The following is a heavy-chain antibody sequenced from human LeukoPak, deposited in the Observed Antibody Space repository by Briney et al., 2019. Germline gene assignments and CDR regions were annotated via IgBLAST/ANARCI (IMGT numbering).Heavy chain of an antibody. CDR2: IYYIGST. CDR1: GXSISSSTYY. Sequence: SETLSLTWTVSGXSISSSTYYWGWIRQPPGKGLESIWSIYYIGSTNYNPSLKRRVTISVDTYKNQFSVKLSSVTAADTAVYYCARGGYSYQDCYYGMDVWGQGTTVTVSS. D-gene: IGHD5-18*01. V-gene: IGHV4-39*01. J-gene: IGHJ6*02. CDR3: ARGGYSYQDCYYGMDV.